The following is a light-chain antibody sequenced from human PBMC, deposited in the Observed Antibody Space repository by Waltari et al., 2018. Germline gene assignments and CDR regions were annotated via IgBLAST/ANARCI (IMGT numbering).Light chain of an antibody. CDR1: SSNIGSNT. J-gene: IGLJ1*01. CDR3: AAWDDSLNGYV. Sequence: QSVLTQPPSASGTPGQRVTISCSGSSSNIGSNTVNWYQQFPGTAPKLLIYGDNRGPSGVPGRFSGSKSGTSASLAISGLQSEDEAAYYCAAWDDSLNGYVFGTGTKVTVL. V-gene: IGLV1-44*01. CDR2: GDN.